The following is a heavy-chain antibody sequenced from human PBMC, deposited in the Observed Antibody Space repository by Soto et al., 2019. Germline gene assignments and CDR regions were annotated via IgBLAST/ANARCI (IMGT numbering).Heavy chain of an antibody. CDR1: IFTFSSYE. D-gene: IGHD2-2*01. V-gene: IGHV3-48*03. J-gene: IGHJ4*02. CDR2: ISSSGNTV. Sequence: WGSLRISCASSIFTFSSYEMNWVRQAPGKGLEWVSYISSSGNTVYYADSVKGRFTISRDNTRNSLYLQMNSLRDEDTALYYCVRYCSTTLCNGVATRTFDYWGQGTMVTVSS. CDR3: VRYCSTTLCNGVATRTFDY.